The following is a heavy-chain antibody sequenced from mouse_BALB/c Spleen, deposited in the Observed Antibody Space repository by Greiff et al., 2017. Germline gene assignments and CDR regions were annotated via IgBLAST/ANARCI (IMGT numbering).Heavy chain of an antibody. V-gene: IGHV7-3*02. J-gene: IGHJ1*01. D-gene: IGHD1-1*01. CDR2: IRNKANGYTT. CDR3: ASDTPEYGSSFYWYFDV. CDR1: GFTFTDYY. Sequence: EVQLVESGGGLVQPGGSLRLSCATSGFTFTDYYMSWVRQPPGKALEWLGFIRNKANGYTTEYRASVKGRFTISRDNSQSILYLQLNTLRAEDSATYYCASDTPEYGSSFYWYFDVWGAGTTVSVTA.